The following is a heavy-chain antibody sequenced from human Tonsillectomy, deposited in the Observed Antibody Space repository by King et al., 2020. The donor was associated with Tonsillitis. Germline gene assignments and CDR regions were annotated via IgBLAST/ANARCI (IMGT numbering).Heavy chain of an antibody. D-gene: IGHD3-3*02. V-gene: IGHV4-39*01. J-gene: IGHJ4*02. CDR1: GGSISRGIYY. CDR3: ARQSLALATNYFDY. CDR2: IYYSGST. Sequence: QLQESGPGLVKPSETLSLTCSVSGGSISRGIYYWGWIRQPPGKGLEWIGSIYYSGSTYYNPSLKSRVTISVDTSKNQFSLKLTSVSAADTAVYYCARQSLALATNYFDYWGQGTLVTVSS.